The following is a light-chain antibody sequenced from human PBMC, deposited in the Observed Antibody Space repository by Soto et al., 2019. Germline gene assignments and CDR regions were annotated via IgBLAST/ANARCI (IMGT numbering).Light chain of an antibody. Sequence: EIVMTQSPATLSVSPGERATLSCRASQSVSSNLAWYQQKPGQAPRLLIYGASTRATGIPARFSGSGSGTEFTLTISSLQSEDFAVYYCQQYGNSQGTFGPGTKVDI. CDR2: GAS. CDR3: QQYGNSQGT. V-gene: IGKV3-15*01. J-gene: IGKJ3*01. CDR1: QSVSSN.